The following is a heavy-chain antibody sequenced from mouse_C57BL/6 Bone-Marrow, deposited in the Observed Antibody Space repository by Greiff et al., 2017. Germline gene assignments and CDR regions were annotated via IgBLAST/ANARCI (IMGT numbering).Heavy chain of an antibody. CDR1: GYTFTDYE. J-gene: IGHJ1*03. Sequence: QVQLKESGAELVRPGASVTLSCKASGYTFTDYEMHWVKQTPVHSLEWIGAIDPETGGTAYNQKFKGKAILTADKSSSTAYMELRSLTSEDSAVYYCTRTGSSYGYWYFDVWGTGTTVTVSS. V-gene: IGHV1-15*01. CDR2: IDPETGGT. CDR3: TRTGSSYGYWYFDV. D-gene: IGHD1-1*01.